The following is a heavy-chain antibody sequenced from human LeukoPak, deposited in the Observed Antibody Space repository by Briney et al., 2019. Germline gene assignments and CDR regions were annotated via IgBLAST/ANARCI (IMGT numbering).Heavy chain of an antibody. CDR2: ISSSSSYI. D-gene: IGHD2/OR15-2a*01. Sequence: PGGSLRLSCAASGFTFSSYSMNWVRQAPGKGLEWVSSISSSSSYIYYADSVKGRFTISRDNAKNSLYLQMNSLRAEDTAVYYCARDRVIGGWFDPWGQGTLVTVSS. CDR3: ARDRVIGGWFDP. CDR1: GFTFSSYS. J-gene: IGHJ5*02. V-gene: IGHV3-21*01.